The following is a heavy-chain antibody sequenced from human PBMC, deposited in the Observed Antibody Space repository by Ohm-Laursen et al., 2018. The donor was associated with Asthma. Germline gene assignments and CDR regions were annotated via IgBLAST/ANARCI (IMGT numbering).Heavy chain of an antibody. J-gene: IGHJ3*02. Sequence: ASVKVSCKASGYTFTGYYMHWVRQAPGQGLEWMGWINPNSGGTNYAQKFQGRVTMTRDTSISTAYMELSRLRSDDTAVYYCAREVFVEMATNDAFDIWGQGTMVTVSS. D-gene: IGHD5-24*01. V-gene: IGHV1-2*02. CDR2: INPNSGGT. CDR1: GYTFTGYY. CDR3: AREVFVEMATNDAFDI.